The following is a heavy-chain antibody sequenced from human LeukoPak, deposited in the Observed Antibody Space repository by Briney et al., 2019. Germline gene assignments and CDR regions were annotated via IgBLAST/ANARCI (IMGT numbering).Heavy chain of an antibody. V-gene: IGHV3-23*01. CDR1: GFTFTNYA. Sequence: GGSLRLSCAASGFTFTNYAMSWVRQAPGKGLEWVSGMSGSGSSTYYADSVKGRFTISRDNSKNMLYPQMNSLRAEDTALYYCAKDLEAYYYADIDYWGQGTLVTVSS. J-gene: IGHJ4*02. D-gene: IGHD3-10*01. CDR3: AKDLEAYYYADIDY. CDR2: MSGSGSST.